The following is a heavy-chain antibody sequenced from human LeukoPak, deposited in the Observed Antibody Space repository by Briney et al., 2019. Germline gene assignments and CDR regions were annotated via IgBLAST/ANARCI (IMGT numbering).Heavy chain of an antibody. CDR2: IYYSGST. J-gene: IGHJ4*02. D-gene: IGHD5-18*01. CDR1: GGSISSYY. Sequence: TSETLSLTCTVSGGSISSYYWSWIRQPPGKGLVWIGYIYYSGSTNYNPSLKSRVTISVDTSKNQFSLKLSSVTAADTAVYYCARNSYGFGPVDYWGQGTLVTVSS. CDR3: ARNSYGFGPVDY. V-gene: IGHV4-59*08.